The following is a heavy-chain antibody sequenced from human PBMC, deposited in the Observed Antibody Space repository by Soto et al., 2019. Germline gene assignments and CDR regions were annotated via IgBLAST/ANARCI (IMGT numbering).Heavy chain of an antibody. Sequence: LSLTCTVSGGSVSSGSYYWSWIRQPPGKGLEWIGYIYCSGSTNYNPSLKSRVTISVDTSKNQFSLKLSSVTAADTAVYYCAREAIGAYYYYYGMDVWGQGTTVTVSS. CDR1: GGSVSSGSYY. V-gene: IGHV4-61*01. CDR3: AREAIGAYYYYYGMDV. D-gene: IGHD3-22*01. CDR2: IYCSGST. J-gene: IGHJ6*02.